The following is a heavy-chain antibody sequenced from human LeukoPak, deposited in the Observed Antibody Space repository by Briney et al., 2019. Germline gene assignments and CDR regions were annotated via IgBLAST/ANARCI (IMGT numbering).Heavy chain of an antibody. CDR1: GFTFSSYS. CDR2: ISSSSSTI. D-gene: IGHD3-3*01. CDR3: ASDYDSGYYYYYYMDV. Sequence: GGSLRLSCAASGFTFSSYSMNWVRQAPGKGLEWVSYISSSSSTIYYADSVKGRFTISRDNAKNSLYLQMNSLRAEDTAVYYCASDYDSGYYYYYYMDVWGKGTTVTVSS. V-gene: IGHV3-48*01. J-gene: IGHJ6*03.